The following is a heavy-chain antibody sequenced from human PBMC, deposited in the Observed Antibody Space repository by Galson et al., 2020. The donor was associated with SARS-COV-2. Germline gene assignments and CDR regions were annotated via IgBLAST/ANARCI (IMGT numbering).Heavy chain of an antibody. CDR3: ARVSANEYYYGSGSYGLYYYYGMDV. CDR1: GGSISSYY. D-gene: IGHD3-10*01. J-gene: IGHJ6*02. CDR2: IYYSGST. V-gene: IGHV4-59*01. Sequence: ASETLSLTCTVSGGSISSYYWSWIRQPPGKGLEWFGYIYYSGSTNYNPPLQSRLTISVDTSKNQFPLKLSSVTAADTAVYYCARVSANEYYYGSGSYGLYYYYGMDVWGQGTTVTVSS.